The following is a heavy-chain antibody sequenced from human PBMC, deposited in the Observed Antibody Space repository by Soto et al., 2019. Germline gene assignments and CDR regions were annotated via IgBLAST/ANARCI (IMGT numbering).Heavy chain of an antibody. Sequence: GESLKISCKGSGYSFTSYWISWVRQMPGKGLEWMGRIDPSDSYTNYSPSFQGHVTISADKSISTAYLQWSSLKASDTAMYYCASHDDYGDSHYYGMDIWGQGTTVTVSS. CDR2: IDPSDSYT. D-gene: IGHD4-17*01. J-gene: IGHJ6*02. V-gene: IGHV5-10-1*01. CDR1: GYSFTSYW. CDR3: ASHDDYGDSHYYGMDI.